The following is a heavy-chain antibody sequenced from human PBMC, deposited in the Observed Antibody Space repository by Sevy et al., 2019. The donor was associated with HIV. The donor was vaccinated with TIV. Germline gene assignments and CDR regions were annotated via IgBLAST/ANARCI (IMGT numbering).Heavy chain of an antibody. D-gene: IGHD1-26*01. Sequence: SETLSLTCAVYGGSLSGYSWTWIRQPPGKGLEWIGEIMTGGITNYNPSLKSRVTISIDTSKNQFSLKVKSVTAADTAIYYCARGQWEHPFWGQGTQVTVSS. CDR3: ARGQWEHPF. V-gene: IGHV4-34*01. CDR1: GGSLSGYS. J-gene: IGHJ4*02. CDR2: IMTGGIT.